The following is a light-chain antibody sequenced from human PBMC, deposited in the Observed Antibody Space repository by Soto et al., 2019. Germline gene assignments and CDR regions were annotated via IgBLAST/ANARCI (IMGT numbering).Light chain of an antibody. CDR2: KAS. J-gene: IGKJ1*01. CDR3: QQSYSTPQT. V-gene: IGKV1-39*01. Sequence: DIQMTQSPSSLSASVRDRVTITCRASQSISKFLNWYQQKPGKAPKLLIYKASTLQNGLPSRFTGSESGTDFTLTISSLQPENFATYYCQQSYSTPQTFGQGTKVEIK. CDR1: QSISKF.